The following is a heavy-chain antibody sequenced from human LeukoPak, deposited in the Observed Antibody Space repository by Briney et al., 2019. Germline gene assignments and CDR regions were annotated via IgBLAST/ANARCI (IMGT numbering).Heavy chain of an antibody. CDR1: GFTFSSYS. CDR3: ARDQYYYDSSGSRGGWFDP. D-gene: IGHD3-22*01. Sequence: GGSLRLSCAASGFTFSSYSMNWVRQAPGKGLEWVSSISSSSSYIYYADSVKGRFTISRDNAKNSLYLQMNSLRAEDTAVYYCARDQYYYDSSGSRGGWFDPWGQGTLVTVSS. J-gene: IGHJ5*02. V-gene: IGHV3-21*01. CDR2: ISSSSSYI.